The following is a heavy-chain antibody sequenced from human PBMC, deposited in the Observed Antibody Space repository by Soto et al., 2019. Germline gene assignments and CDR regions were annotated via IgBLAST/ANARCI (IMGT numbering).Heavy chain of an antibody. CDR3: ARDKDREQLGCKSYYAVDG. J-gene: IGHJ6*02. V-gene: IGHV1-69*12. Sequence: QVHLVQSGAEVKKPGSSVKVSCKASGDTFSSFAISWVRQAPGQGLEWMGGIIPIFRTPNYGQKFQGRVKITADEPTSPAYMELSRLRSEDTGVYYCARDKDREQLGCKSYYAVDGWGQGTTVIVSS. D-gene: IGHD1-1*01. CDR2: IIPIFRTP. CDR1: GDTFSSFA.